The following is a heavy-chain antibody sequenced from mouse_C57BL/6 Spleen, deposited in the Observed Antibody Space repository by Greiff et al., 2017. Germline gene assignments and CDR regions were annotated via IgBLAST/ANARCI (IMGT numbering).Heavy chain of an antibody. V-gene: IGHV1-82*01. CDR2: IYPGDGDT. CDR1: GYAFRSSW. CDR3: ARPYGSSHYFDY. D-gene: IGHD1-1*01. J-gene: IGHJ2*01. Sequence: VKLVESGPELVTPGASVKISCKASGYAFRSSWMNWVKQRPGKGLEWIGRIYPGDGDTTYNGKFKGKATLTADKSSSTAYMQLSSLPSEDSAVYFCARPYGSSHYFDYWGQGTTLTVSS.